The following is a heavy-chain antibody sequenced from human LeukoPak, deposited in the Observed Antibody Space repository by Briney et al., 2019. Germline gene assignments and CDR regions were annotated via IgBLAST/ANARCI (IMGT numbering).Heavy chain of an antibody. D-gene: IGHD3-22*01. CDR1: GYSISSGYY. Sequence: SETLSLTCAVSGYSISSGYYWGWIRQPPGKGLEWTGSIYHSGSTYYNPSLKSRVTISVDTSKNQFSLKLSSVTAADTAVYYCARLRGFMIVVPWGQGTLVTVSS. CDR2: IYHSGST. CDR3: ARLRGFMIVVP. V-gene: IGHV4-38-2*01. J-gene: IGHJ5*02.